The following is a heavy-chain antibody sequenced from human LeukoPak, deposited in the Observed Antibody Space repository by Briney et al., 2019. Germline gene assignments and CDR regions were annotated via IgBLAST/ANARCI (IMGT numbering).Heavy chain of an antibody. D-gene: IGHD4-17*01. Sequence: PSQTLSLTCTVSGASVNSGNYYWTWIRQPPGKGLEWIGYIYYSGSTNYNPSLKSRVTISVDTSKNQFSLKLSSVTAADTAVYYCARAAYTVTTWNWFDPWGQGTLVTVSS. J-gene: IGHJ5*02. CDR1: GASVNSGNYY. CDR2: IYYSGST. CDR3: ARAAYTVTTWNWFDP. V-gene: IGHV4-61*01.